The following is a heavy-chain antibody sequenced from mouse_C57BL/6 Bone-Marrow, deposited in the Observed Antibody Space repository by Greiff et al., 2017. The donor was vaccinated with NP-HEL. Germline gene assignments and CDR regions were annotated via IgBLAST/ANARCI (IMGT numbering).Heavy chain of an antibody. CDR3: ATTDGYGGHYFDY. Sequence: EVQRVESGGGLVKPGGSLKLSCAASGFTFSDYGMHWVRQAPEKGLEWVAYISSGSSTIYYADTVKGRFTISRDNAKNTLFLQMTSLRSEDTAMYYCATTDGYGGHYFDYWGQGTTLTVSS. J-gene: IGHJ2*01. CDR2: ISSGSSTI. CDR1: GFTFSDYG. V-gene: IGHV5-17*01. D-gene: IGHD2-2*01.